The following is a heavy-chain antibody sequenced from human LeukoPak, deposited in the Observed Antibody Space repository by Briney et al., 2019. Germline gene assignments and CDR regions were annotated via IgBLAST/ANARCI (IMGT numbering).Heavy chain of an antibody. J-gene: IGHJ4*02. D-gene: IGHD2-15*01. CDR3: ARDSFRCSGGSCYPFDY. Sequence: SQTLSLTCAISGDSVSSNSAAWNWIRQSPSRGLEWLGRTYYRSKWYNDYAVSVKSRITINSDTSKNQFSLQLNSVTPEDTAVYYCARDSFRCSGGSCYPFDYWGQGTLVTVSS. CDR1: GDSVSSNSAA. V-gene: IGHV6-1*01. CDR2: TYYRSKWYN.